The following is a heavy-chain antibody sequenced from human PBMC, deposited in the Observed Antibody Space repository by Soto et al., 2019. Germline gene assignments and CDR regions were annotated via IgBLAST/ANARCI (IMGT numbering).Heavy chain of an antibody. CDR3: SKDRRGGRAVLDS. J-gene: IGHJ4*02. D-gene: IGHD2-8*01. V-gene: IGHV3-30*18. CDR2: ISYDGSSK. CDR1: GFSFSNYG. Sequence: QRLSCAASGFSFSNYGMHWVRQAPGKGLEWVAVISYDGSSKYHADSVKGRFTISRDNSKNTLHLQMNSLRAEDTAVYYCSKDRRGGRAVLDSWGQGTPVTVSS.